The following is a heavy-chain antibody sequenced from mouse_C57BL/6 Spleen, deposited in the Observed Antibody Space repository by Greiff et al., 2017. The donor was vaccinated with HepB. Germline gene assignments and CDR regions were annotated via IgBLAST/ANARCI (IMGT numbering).Heavy chain of an antibody. D-gene: IGHD2-4*01. Sequence: GGGLVQPKGSLKLPCAVSGFTFIPFAMHWVRQAPGKGLEWVARIRSKSSNYATYYADSEKDRFTIARDDSQSMLYLQMNNLKTEDTANYYCVRECDYDGAMDYWGQGTSVTVSS. CDR3: VRECDYDGAMDY. CDR2: IRSKSSNYAT. J-gene: IGHJ4*01. V-gene: IGHV10-3*01. CDR1: GFTFIPFA.